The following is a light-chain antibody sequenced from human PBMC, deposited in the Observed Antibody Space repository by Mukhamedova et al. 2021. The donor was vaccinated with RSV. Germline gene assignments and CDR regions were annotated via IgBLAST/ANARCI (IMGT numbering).Light chain of an antibody. V-gene: IGKV1-39*01. CDR2: AAS. Sequence: GDRVTITCRASQSISSYLNWYQQKPGKAPKLLIYAASSLQSGVPSRFSGSGSGTDFTLTITSLQPEDFASYYCQQSSSTPRTFGQG. CDR3: QQSSSTPRT. CDR1: QSISSY. J-gene: IGKJ1*01.